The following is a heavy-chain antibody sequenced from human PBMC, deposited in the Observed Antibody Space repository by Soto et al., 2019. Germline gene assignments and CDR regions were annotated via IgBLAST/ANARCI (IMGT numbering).Heavy chain of an antibody. D-gene: IGHD3-22*01. CDR1: GFTFSSYA. CDR2: ISGSGGST. J-gene: IGHJ4*02. V-gene: IGHV3-23*01. CDR3: AKGSYYDSSGYSH. Sequence: GGSLRLSCAASGFTFSSYAMSWVRKAPGKGLEWVSAISGSGGSTYYADSVKGRFTISRDNSKNTLYLQMNSLRAEDTAVYYCAKGSYYDSSGYSHWGQGTLVTVSS.